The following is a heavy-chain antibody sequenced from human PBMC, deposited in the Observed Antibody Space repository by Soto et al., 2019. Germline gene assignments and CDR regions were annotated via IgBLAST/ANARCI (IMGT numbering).Heavy chain of an antibody. CDR2: INHSGST. D-gene: IGHD4-17*01. V-gene: IGHV4-34*01. CDR1: GGSFSGYY. Sequence: SETLSLTCAVFGGSFSGYYWSWIRQPPGKGLEWIGEINHSGSTNYNPSLKSRVTISVDTSKNQFPLKLSSVTAADTAVYYCARDRTTVTTRYYYYGMDVWGQGTTVTVSS. J-gene: IGHJ6*02. CDR3: ARDRTTVTTRYYYYGMDV.